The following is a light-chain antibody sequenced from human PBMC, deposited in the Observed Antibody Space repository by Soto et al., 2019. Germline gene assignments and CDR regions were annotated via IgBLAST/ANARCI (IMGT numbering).Light chain of an antibody. CDR2: GAS. J-gene: IGKJ4*01. Sequence: EIVMTQSPATLYFSPVERVTLSCRASQSVSYNLAWYQHKPGQAPRLLIHGASSRVTGIPDRFSGSGSGTDFTLTITRLEPEDFAVYYCQQYQSLTFGGGTKVDNK. CDR3: QQYQSLT. CDR1: QSVSYN. V-gene: IGKV3-20*01.